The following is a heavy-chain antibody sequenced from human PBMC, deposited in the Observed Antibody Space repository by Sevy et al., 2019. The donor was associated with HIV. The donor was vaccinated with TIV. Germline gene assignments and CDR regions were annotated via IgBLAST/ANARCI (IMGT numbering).Heavy chain of an antibody. V-gene: IGHV3-23*01. CDR2: ISASGYST. J-gene: IGHJ4*02. D-gene: IGHD3-3*01. CDR1: GIAFSTYA. CDR3: AGRKVGDFWSGSIRGPWAGGPLFDY. Sequence: GGSLRLSCAASGIAFSTYAMFWVRQAPGKGLEWVSSISASGYSTYYADSVKGRFTLSRDNSKNTLDLQMNSLRAEDTALYYCAGRKVGDFWSGSIRGPWAGGPLFDYWGQGTLVTVSS.